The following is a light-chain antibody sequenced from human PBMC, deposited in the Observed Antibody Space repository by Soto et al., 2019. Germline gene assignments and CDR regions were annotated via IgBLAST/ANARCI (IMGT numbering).Light chain of an antibody. CDR3: AAWDDSLTGVV. CDR2: SNN. V-gene: IGLV1-44*01. J-gene: IGLJ3*02. CDR1: SSNIGSNT. Sequence: QAVVTQPPSASGTPGQRVTISCSGSSSNIGSNTVNWYQQLPGMAPKLLIYSNNQRPSGVPDRFSGSKSGTSASLAISGLQSEDEADYYCAAWDDSLTGVVFGGGTKLTVL.